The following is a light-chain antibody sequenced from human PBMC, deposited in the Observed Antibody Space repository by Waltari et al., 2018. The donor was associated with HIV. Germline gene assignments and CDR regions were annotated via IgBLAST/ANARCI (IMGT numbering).Light chain of an antibody. CDR2: DTS. V-gene: IGKV3-11*01. CDR3: QQRSNWPLT. J-gene: IGKJ4*01. Sequence: ELVLTKSPATLSLSPGERATLSCVASQSVSGYLAWNQQKPGKAPRLLIYDTSNRATGIPARVMGGWSGTDFTLTISSLEPEDFAVYYCQQRSNWPLTFGGGTKVEIK. CDR1: QSVSGY.